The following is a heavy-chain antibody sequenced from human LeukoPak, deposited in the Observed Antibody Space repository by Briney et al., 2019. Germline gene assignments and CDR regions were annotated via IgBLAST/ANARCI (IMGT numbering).Heavy chain of an antibody. CDR2: IRTTGGST. CDR1: ALTLTASP. D-gene: IGHD3-10*01. CDR3: AREGGGSGRPFNY. Sequence: RSRCPSSAPSALTLTASPMHCDRQAAGEGLEYVSSIRTTGGSTYYANSVKVRFTIARDNSKAMLYLQMGSLRVEDMAVYYSAREGGGSGRPFNYWGQGALVTVSS. J-gene: IGHJ4*02. V-gene: IGHV3-64*01.